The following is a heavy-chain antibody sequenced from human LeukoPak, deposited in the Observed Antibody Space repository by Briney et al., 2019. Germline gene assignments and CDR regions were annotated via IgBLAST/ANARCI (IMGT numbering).Heavy chain of an antibody. CDR3: ARAYLDYVWGSYRYTGVFDY. V-gene: IGHV4-34*01. CDR2: INHSGST. D-gene: IGHD3-16*02. Sequence: SGTLSLTCAVYGGSFSGYYWSWIRQPPGKGLEWIGEINHSGSTNYNPSLKSRVTISVDTSKNQFSLKLSSVTAADTAVYYCARAYLDYVWGSYRYTGVFDYWGQGTLVTVSS. CDR1: GGSFSGYY. J-gene: IGHJ4*02.